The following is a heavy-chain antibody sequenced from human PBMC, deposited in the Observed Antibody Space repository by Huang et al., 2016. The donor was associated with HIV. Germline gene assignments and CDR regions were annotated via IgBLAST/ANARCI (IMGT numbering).Heavy chain of an antibody. CDR2: ISSSSSNI. Sequence: EVQLVESGGGLVKPGGSLRLSCAASGFTFSSYSMNWVRQAPGNGLEWVSSISSSSSNIYYADSVKGLFTISRDNAKNSLYLQMNSLRAEDTAVYYCARVGGVAAGTFGTFDIWGQGTMVTVSS. J-gene: IGHJ3*02. CDR1: GFTFSSYS. D-gene: IGHD6-19*01. V-gene: IGHV3-21*01. CDR3: ARVGGVAAGTFGTFDI.